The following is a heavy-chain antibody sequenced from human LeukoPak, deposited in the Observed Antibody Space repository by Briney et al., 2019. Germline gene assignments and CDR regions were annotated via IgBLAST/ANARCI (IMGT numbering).Heavy chain of an antibody. V-gene: IGHV7-4-1*02. Sequence: GASVKVSCKASGYTFTSYAMNWVRQAPGQGLEWMGWIDTNTGNPTYAQGFTGRFVFSLDTSVSTAYLQISSLKAEDTAVYYCAREYAGAYSGSYYGTYDWFDPWGQGTLVTVSS. D-gene: IGHD1-26*01. CDR1: GYTFTSYA. J-gene: IGHJ5*02. CDR2: IDTNTGNP. CDR3: AREYAGAYSGSYYGTYDWFDP.